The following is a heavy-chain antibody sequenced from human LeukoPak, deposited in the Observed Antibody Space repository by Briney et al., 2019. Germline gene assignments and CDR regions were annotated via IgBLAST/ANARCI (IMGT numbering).Heavy chain of an antibody. CDR1: GYSFSNFW. D-gene: IGHD6-19*01. Sequence: GESLKISWKGPGYSFSNFWVAWVPQISGKGLEWMGIIYPGVSDTRYSPSFEGQVTMSADKSISTDYLQWSTLKASETAIYYCARLRLSSSGWYQFFHYWGQGTLVTVSS. V-gene: IGHV5-51*01. CDR2: IYPGVSDT. CDR3: ARLRLSSSGWYQFFHY. J-gene: IGHJ4*02.